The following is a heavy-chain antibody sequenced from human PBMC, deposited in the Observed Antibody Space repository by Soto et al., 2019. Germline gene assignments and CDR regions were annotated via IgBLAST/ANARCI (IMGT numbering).Heavy chain of an antibody. D-gene: IGHD6-13*01. Sequence: GSLRLSCAASVFTCSSYSMNWVRQAPGKGLEWVSSISSSSSYIYYADSVKGRFTISRDNAKNSLYLQMNSLRAEDTAVYYRARDVAGGYSSSWYPTNWFDPWGRGTLVTVS. CDR1: VFTCSSYS. CDR3: ARDVAGGYSSSWYPTNWFDP. CDR2: ISSSSSYI. V-gene: IGHV3-21*01. J-gene: IGHJ5*02.